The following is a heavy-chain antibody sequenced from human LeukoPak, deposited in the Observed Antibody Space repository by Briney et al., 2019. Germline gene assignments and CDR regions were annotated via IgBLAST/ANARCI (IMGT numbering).Heavy chain of an antibody. CDR3: ARGASVVTPIDY. J-gene: IGHJ4*02. CDR2: INPSGGST. CDR1: GGTFSSYA. V-gene: IGHV1-46*01. D-gene: IGHD4-23*01. Sequence: ASVKVSCKASGGTFSSYAISWVRQAPGQGLEWMGIINPSGGSTSYAQKFQGRVTMTRDTSTSTVYMGLSSLRSEDTAVYYCARGASVVTPIDYWGQGTLVTVSS.